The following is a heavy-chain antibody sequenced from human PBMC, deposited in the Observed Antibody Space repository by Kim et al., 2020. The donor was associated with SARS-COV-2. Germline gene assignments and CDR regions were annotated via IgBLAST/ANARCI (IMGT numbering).Heavy chain of an antibody. CDR1: GYTFTSYG. Sequence: ASVKVSCKASGYTFTSYGISWVRQAPGQGLEWMGWISAYNGNTNYAQKLQGRVTMTTDTSTSTAYMELRSLRSDDTAVYYCARSLLLWFGELADFDYWGQGTLVTVSS. CDR3: ARSLLLWFGELADFDY. V-gene: IGHV1-18*01. CDR2: ISAYNGNT. D-gene: IGHD3-10*01. J-gene: IGHJ4*02.